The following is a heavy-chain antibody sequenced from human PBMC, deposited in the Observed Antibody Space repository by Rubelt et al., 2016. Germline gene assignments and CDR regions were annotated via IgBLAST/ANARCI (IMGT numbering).Heavy chain of an antibody. Sequence: QVQLQESGPGLVKPSETLSLTCTVSGGSISSYYWSWIRQPPGKGLECIGYIYFSGSTNYNPSLESRGTISVDTAKNQFSLRLGFVTAADTAVYYCARHSPALYWWFDLWGRGTLVVVSS. V-gene: IGHV4-59*01. CDR2: IYFSGST. D-gene: IGHD2-21*01. CDR3: ARHSPALYWWFDL. J-gene: IGHJ2*01. CDR1: GGSISSYY.